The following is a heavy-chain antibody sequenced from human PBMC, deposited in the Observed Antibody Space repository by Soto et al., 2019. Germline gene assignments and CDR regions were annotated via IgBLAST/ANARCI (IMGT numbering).Heavy chain of an antibody. CDR3: AHRPSDGYGLLDY. CDR2: IYWDDDK. CDR1: GFSLTTSGVG. D-gene: IGHD5-12*01. Sequence: QITLKESGPTLVKPTQTLTLTCTFSGFSLTTSGVGVGWIRQPPGKALEWLALIYWDDDKRYSSSLKSRLTXTXDXYKNQVVLRLTNMGPVDTATYYCAHRPSDGYGLLDYWGLGTLVTVSS. V-gene: IGHV2-5*02. J-gene: IGHJ4*02.